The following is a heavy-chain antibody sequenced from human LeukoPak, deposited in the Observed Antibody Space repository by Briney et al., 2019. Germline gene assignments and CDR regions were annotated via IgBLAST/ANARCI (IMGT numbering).Heavy chain of an antibody. D-gene: IGHD5-24*01. CDR2: IDTSGST. CDR3: ARLGVGYNDY. Sequence: PSQTLSLTCTVSGGSISSGSYYWSWIRQPAGKGLEWIGRIDTSGSTNYNPSLKSRVTMSADTSKKQFSLKLSSVTAADTAVYYCARLGVGYNDYWGQGTLVTVSS. CDR1: GGSISSGSYY. V-gene: IGHV4-61*02. J-gene: IGHJ4*02.